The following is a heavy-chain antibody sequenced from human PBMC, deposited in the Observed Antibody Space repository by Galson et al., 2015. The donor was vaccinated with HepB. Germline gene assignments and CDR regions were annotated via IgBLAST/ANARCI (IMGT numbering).Heavy chain of an antibody. CDR3: ASVPGGPDFLEWLGDY. V-gene: IGHV3-21*01. D-gene: IGHD3-3*01. J-gene: IGHJ4*02. CDR2: ISSSSSYI. CDR1: GFTFSSYS. Sequence: SLRLSCAASGFTFSSYSMNWVRQAPGKGLEWVSSISSSSSYIYYADSVKGRFTISRDNAKNSLYLQMNSLRAEDTAVYYCASVPGGPDFLEWLGDYWGQGTLVTVSS.